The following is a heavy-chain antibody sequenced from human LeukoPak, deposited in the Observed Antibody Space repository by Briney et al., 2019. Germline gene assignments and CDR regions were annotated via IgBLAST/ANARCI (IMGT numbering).Heavy chain of an antibody. D-gene: IGHD3-10*01. CDR2: IFHSGST. V-gene: IGHV4-38-2*01. J-gene: IGHJ6*04. CDR3: AGASGSYGSGSYYYYGMDV. Sequence: SETLSLTCAVSGYSISSGYYWGWIRQPPGKGLEWIGSIFHSGSTYYNPSLKSRVNRSVDTSKNQISLKLSSVTAADTAVYYCAGASGSYGSGSYYYYGMDVWGKGTTVTVSS. CDR1: GYSISSGYY.